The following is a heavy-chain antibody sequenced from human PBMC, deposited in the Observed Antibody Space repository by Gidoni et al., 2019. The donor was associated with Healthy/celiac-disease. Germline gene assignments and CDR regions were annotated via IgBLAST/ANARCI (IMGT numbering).Heavy chain of an antibody. CDR1: GFPFSSYW. Sequence: EVQLVESGGGLVQPGGSLRLSCAASGFPFSSYWMSWVRQAPGKGLEWVANIKQDGSEKYYVDSVKGRFTISRDNAKNSLYLQMNSLRAEDTAVYYCARRFTRWELGLYYFDYWGQGTLVTVSS. CDR2: IKQDGSEK. V-gene: IGHV3-7*03. CDR3: ARRFTRWELGLYYFDY. J-gene: IGHJ4*02. D-gene: IGHD1-26*01.